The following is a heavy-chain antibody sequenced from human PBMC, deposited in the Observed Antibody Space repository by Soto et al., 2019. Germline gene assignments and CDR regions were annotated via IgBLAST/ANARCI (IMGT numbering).Heavy chain of an antibody. D-gene: IGHD6-6*01. CDR1: GGSISSGGYY. J-gene: IGHJ5*02. Sequence: SETLSLTCTVSGGSISSGGYYWSWIRQHPGKGLEWIGYIYYSGSTYYNPPLKSRVTISVDTSKNQFSLKLSSVTAADTAVYYCARVSSSVYNWFDPWGQGTLVTVSS. CDR3: ARVSSSVYNWFDP. V-gene: IGHV4-31*03. CDR2: IYYSGST.